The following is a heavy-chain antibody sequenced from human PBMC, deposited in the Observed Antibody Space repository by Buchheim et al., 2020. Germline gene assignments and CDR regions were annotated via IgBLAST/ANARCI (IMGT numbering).Heavy chain of an antibody. J-gene: IGHJ4*02. CDR3: ASSGYAYGQGY. D-gene: IGHD5-18*01. CDR1: GFTFSSYW. CDR2: IKQDGSEK. V-gene: IGHV3-7*01. Sequence: EVQLVESGGGLVQPGGSLRLSCAASGFTFSSYWMSWVRQAPGKGLEWVANIKQDGSEKYYVDSVKGRFIISRDNATNSLYLQMNGLTAEDTAVYYCASSGYAYGQGYWGQGTL.